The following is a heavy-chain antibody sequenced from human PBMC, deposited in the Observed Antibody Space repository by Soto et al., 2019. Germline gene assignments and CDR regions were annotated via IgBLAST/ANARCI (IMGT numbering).Heavy chain of an antibody. J-gene: IGHJ4*02. V-gene: IGHV4-61*08. CDR3: ARVGGALTGFIGY. CDR1: GGSVSSAGYY. CDR2: IYSSGTT. D-gene: IGHD3-9*01. Sequence: PSETLSLTCTISGGSVSSAGYYWSWIRQPPGKRLEWIGYIYSSGTTNYNPSLKSRLTISVDTSKNQFSLKLSSVTAADTAVYYCARVGGALTGFIGYWGQGTLVTVSS.